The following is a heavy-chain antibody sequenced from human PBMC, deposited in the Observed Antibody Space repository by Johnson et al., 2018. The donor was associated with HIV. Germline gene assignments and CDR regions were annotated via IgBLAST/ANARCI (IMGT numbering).Heavy chain of an antibody. CDR3: ARFDSGWQWQGLDI. D-gene: IGHD6-19*01. CDR1: GFSISNYA. CDR2: LSNDGSNK. J-gene: IGHJ3*02. V-gene: IGHV3-30*04. Sequence: QVQLVESGGGLVQPGGSLRLACVTSGFSISNYAMHWVRQAPGKGLEWVAVLSNDGSNKYYADSVKGRFTISRDNSKNTLYLQMNSLRAEDTAVYYCARFDSGWQWQGLDIWGQGTMVTVSS.